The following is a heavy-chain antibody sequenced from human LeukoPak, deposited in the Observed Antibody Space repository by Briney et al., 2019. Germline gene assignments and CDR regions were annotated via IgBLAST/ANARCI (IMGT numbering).Heavy chain of an antibody. V-gene: IGHV4-39*07. J-gene: IGHJ4*02. CDR3: ARSFTYYYGSGSFDY. Sequence: SETLSLTCSVSGGSISSSPYYWGWIRQPPGKGLEWIASMFYSGRTYYNPSLKSRVTISIDTPKNQFSLRLSSVTAADTAVYYCARSFTYYYGSGSFDYWGQGILVTVSS. D-gene: IGHD3-10*01. CDR2: MFYSGRT. CDR1: GGSISSSPYY.